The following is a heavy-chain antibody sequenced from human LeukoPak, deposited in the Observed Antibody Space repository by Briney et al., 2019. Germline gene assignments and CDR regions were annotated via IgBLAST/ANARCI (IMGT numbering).Heavy chain of an antibody. CDR3: ARDGYYDSSGSSRAGYFDL. V-gene: IGHV1-2*02. Sequence: ASVKVSCKASGYTFTGYYMHWVRQAPGQGLEWMGWINPNSGGTNYAQRFQGRVTMTRDTSISTAYMELSRLRSDDTAVYYCARDGYYDSSGSSRAGYFDLWGRGTLVTVSS. CDR1: GYTFTGYY. D-gene: IGHD3-22*01. J-gene: IGHJ2*01. CDR2: INPNSGGT.